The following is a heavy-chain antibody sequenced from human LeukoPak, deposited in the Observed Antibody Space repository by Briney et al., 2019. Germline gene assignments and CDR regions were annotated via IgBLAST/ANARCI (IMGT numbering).Heavy chain of an antibody. Sequence: GGSLRLSCAASGFTFSSYSMNWVRQAPGKGLEWVSSISSSSSYIYYADSVKGRFTISRDNAKNSLYLQMNSLRAEDTAVYYCARDPSYDYVWGSQIEYFQHWGQGTLVTVSS. D-gene: IGHD3-16*01. J-gene: IGHJ1*01. CDR1: GFTFSSYS. CDR3: ARDPSYDYVWGSQIEYFQH. CDR2: ISSSSSYI. V-gene: IGHV3-21*01.